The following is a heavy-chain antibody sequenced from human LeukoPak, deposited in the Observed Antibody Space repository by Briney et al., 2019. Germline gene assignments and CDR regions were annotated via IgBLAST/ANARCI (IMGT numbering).Heavy chain of an antibody. CDR1: GGTFSSYA. J-gene: IGHJ2*01. D-gene: IGHD3-10*01. V-gene: IGHV1-69*05. Sequence: ASVKVSCXASGGTFSSYAISWVRQAPGQGLEWMGRIIPIFGTANYAQKFQGRVTITTDESTSTAYMELSSLRSEDTAVYYCARGNSMVRGHWYFDLWGRGTLVTVSS. CDR2: IIPIFGTA. CDR3: ARGNSMVRGHWYFDL.